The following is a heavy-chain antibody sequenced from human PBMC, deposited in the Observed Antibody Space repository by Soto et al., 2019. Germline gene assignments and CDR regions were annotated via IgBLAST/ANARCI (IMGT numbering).Heavy chain of an antibody. D-gene: IGHD2-15*01. CDR3: ATKIVAATSDY. V-gene: IGHV3-23*01. Sequence: PGGSLRLSCAASGFTFSSYDMSWVRQAPGKGLEWVSGISGSGGNTYYADSVKGRFTISRDISKNTLYLQMNSLRTEDTAVYYCATKIVAATSDYWGQGTLVTVSS. J-gene: IGHJ4*02. CDR1: GFTFSSYD. CDR2: ISGSGGNT.